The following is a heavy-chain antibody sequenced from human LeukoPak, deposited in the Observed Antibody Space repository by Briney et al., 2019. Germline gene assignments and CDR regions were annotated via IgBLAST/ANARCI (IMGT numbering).Heavy chain of an antibody. V-gene: IGHV4-59*01. J-gene: IGHJ6*02. Sequence: SETLSVTCTASGGSISTYYWRWIRQPPGKGLEWIGYIYYSGTTNYNPSLKSRVTISVDTSKNQFSLNLSSVTAADTAVYYCARGNYYYYGMDVWGQGTTVTVSS. CDR2: IYYSGTT. CDR3: ARGNYYYYGMDV. CDR1: GGSISTYY.